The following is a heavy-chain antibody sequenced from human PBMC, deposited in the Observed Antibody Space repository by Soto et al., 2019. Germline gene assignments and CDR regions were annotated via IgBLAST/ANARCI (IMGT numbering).Heavy chain of an antibody. V-gene: IGHV4-34*01. CDR1: GGSLSGYY. CDR2: INHRGRT. CDR3: ARGPDQWPLDY. J-gene: IGHJ4*02. D-gene: IGHD6-19*01. Sequence: SXTLSLTCAVYGGSLSGYYWSWIRQPPGKGLEWIGEINHRGRTNYNPSLKSRVTISVDTSKNQFSLKLISVTAADTAVYYCARGPDQWPLDYWGQGALVTVSS.